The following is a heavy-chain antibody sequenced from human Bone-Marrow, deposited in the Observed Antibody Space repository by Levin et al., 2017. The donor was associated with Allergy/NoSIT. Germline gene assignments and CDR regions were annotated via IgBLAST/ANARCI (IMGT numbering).Heavy chain of an antibody. CDR2: INPNTGDT. D-gene: IGHD3-3*01. V-gene: IGHV1-2*02. CDR3: ARDATESRDDFWRGYNRGYYYYGVDV. Sequence: ASVKVSCKASGFTFSGYYLHWLRQAPGQGLEWMGWINPNTGDTNYAQKFQGRVLMTRDTSISTAYMELSRLRSDDTAVFSCARDATESRDDFWRGYNRGYYYYGVDVWGQGTTVTVSS. J-gene: IGHJ6*02. CDR1: GFTFSGYY.